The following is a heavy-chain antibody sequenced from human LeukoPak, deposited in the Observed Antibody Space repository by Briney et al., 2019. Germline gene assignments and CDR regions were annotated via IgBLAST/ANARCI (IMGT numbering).Heavy chain of an antibody. D-gene: IGHD2-2*01. CDR3: AKDLAVVVPAAITLLFDY. CDR1: GFTFSSYG. Sequence: GGSLRLSCAASGFTFSSYGMHWVRQAPGKGLEWVAVISYDGSNKYYADSVKGRFTISRDNSKNALYLQVNSLRAEDTAVYYCAKDLAVVVPAAITLLFDYWGRGTLVTVSS. CDR2: ISYDGSNK. V-gene: IGHV3-30*18. J-gene: IGHJ4*02.